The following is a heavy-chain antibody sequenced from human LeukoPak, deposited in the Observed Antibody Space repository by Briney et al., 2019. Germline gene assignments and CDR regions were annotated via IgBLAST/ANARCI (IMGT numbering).Heavy chain of an antibody. V-gene: IGHV3-7*01. CDR2: INKDGSTT. Sequence: GGSLRLSCAASGFTVSSLWMSWVRQAPGRGPEWVANINKDGSTTYYVASVKGRFTFSRDNAKNSMSLQMSSLRAEDTAVYYCTKDRQGPNQYHMDVWGKGTTVTVSS. CDR3: TKDRQGPNQYHMDV. J-gene: IGHJ6*03. CDR1: GFTVSSLW.